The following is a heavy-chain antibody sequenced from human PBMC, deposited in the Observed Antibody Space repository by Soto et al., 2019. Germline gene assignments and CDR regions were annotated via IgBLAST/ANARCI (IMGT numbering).Heavy chain of an antibody. D-gene: IGHD5-18*01. V-gene: IGHV3-21*04. J-gene: IGHJ5*02. CDR1: GFTFSSYS. CDR2: ISSSSSYI. CDR3: ATGERALGYSYGYSWFDP. Sequence: GGSLRLSCAASGFTFSSYSMNWVRQAPGKGLEWVSSISSSSSYIYYADSVKGRFTISRDNSKNTLYLQMNSLRAEDTAVYYCATGERALGYSYGYSWFDPWGQGTLVTVSS.